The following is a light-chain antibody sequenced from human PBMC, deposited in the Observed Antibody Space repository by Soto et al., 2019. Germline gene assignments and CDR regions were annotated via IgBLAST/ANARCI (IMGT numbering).Light chain of an antibody. CDR1: SSDVGSYNL. V-gene: IGLV2-23*03. CDR2: EGS. J-gene: IGLJ2*01. CDR3: CSYAGSITVEVV. Sequence: QSALTQPASVSGSPGQSITISCTGTSSDVGSYNLVSWYQQHPGKAPKLMIYEGSKRPSGVSNRFSGSKSGNTASLTISGLQAEDEADYYCCSYAGSITVEVVFGGGTKVTVL.